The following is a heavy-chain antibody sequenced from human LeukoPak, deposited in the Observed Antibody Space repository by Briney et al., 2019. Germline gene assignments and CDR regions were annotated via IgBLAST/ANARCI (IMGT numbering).Heavy chain of an antibody. D-gene: IGHD3-10*01. CDR2: IYYSGST. Sequence: PSETLSLTCTVSGGSISSGGYYWSWIRQHPGKGLEWIGYIYYSGSTYYNPSLKSRVTISVDTSKNQFSLKLSSVTAADTAVYYCARVLRVRGVISGNAFDYWGQGTLVTVSS. CDR1: GGSISSGGYY. V-gene: IGHV4-31*03. CDR3: ARVLRVRGVISGNAFDY. J-gene: IGHJ4*02.